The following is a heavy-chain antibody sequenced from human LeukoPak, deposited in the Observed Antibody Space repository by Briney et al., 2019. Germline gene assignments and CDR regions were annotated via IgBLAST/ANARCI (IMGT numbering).Heavy chain of an antibody. CDR2: TYYRSKWYN. J-gene: IGHJ5*02. D-gene: IGHD2-21*02. CDR3: ARESPMDSRLRLWGWFDP. CDR1: GDSVSNSSVA. Sequence: SQTLSLTCDISGDSVSNSSVAWNWIRQSPSRGLEWLGRTYYRSKWYNDYATSVKSRLIINPDTSMNQFSLQLKSVTPDDTAVYYCARESPMDSRLRLWGWFDPWGQGTLVTVSS. V-gene: IGHV6-1*01.